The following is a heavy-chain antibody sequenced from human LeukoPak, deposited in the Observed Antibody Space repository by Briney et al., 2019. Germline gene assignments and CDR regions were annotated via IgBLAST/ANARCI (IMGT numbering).Heavy chain of an antibody. CDR1: GGSISSYY. CDR2: IYYSGST. J-gene: IGHJ5*01. Sequence: SETLSLTCTVSGGSISSYYWSWIRQPPGKGLEWIGYIYYSGSTNYNPSLKSRVTMSVDTSKNQFSLKLSSVTAADTAVYYCASFRGSSSWIDFWGQGTQVTVSS. D-gene: IGHD6-13*01. CDR3: ASFRGSSSWIDF. V-gene: IGHV4-59*01.